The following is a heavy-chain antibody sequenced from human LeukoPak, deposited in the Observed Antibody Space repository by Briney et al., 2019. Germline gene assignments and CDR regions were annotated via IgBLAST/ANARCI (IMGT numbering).Heavy chain of an antibody. D-gene: IGHD5-18*01. CDR3: ARDLSGVTGYTYGRGIDY. Sequence: GGSLRLSCAASGFTFSNYNMNWVRHAPGKGLEWVSSITSSSSYIYYADSVKGRFTISRDNAKNSLYLQMNSLRAEDTAVYYCARDLSGVTGYTYGRGIDYWGQGTLVTVSS. CDR2: ITSSSSYI. V-gene: IGHV3-21*01. CDR1: GFTFSNYN. J-gene: IGHJ4*02.